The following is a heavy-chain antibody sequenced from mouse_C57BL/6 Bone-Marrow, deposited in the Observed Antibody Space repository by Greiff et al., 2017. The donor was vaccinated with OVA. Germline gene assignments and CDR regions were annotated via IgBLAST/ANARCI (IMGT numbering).Heavy chain of an antibody. D-gene: IGHD2-4*01. Sequence: QVQLQQPGAELVKPGASVKLSCKASGYTFTSYWMQWVKQRPGQGLEWIGEIDPSDSYTNYNQKVKGKATLTVDTSSCTAYMQLSSLTSEDSAVYYCARSTDYDYVRFAYWGQGTLVTVSA. V-gene: IGHV1-50*01. CDR1: GYTFTSYW. CDR2: IDPSDSYT. J-gene: IGHJ3*01. CDR3: ARSTDYDYVRFAY.